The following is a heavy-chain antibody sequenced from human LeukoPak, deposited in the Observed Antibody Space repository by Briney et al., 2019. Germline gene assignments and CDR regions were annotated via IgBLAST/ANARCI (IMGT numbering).Heavy chain of an antibody. J-gene: IGHJ4*02. Sequence: ASVKVSCKASGYXFTGFYIHWVRQAPGQGLEWMGWINPNTGGTNYAQKLQGRVTMTRDTSITTAYMELSRLTSDDTAVYYCATLGDFFGSGSYAPFDYWGQGSLVTVSS. CDR3: ATLGDFFGSGSYAPFDY. CDR1: GYXFTGFY. D-gene: IGHD3-10*01. CDR2: INPNTGGT. V-gene: IGHV1-2*02.